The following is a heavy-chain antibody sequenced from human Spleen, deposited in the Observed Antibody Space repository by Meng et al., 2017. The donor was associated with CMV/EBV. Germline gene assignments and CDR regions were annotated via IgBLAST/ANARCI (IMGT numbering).Heavy chain of an antibody. J-gene: IGHJ5*02. Sequence: ASVKVSCKASGYTFTSYDITWVRQATGRGLEWMGSMHPNRGDTEYAQKFQGRVTMTGDTSITTAYMELSNLISDDTAVYYCARAPVAALFVWNRGKWFDPWGQGTLVTVSS. V-gene: IGHV1-8*01. D-gene: IGHD6-19*01. CDR1: GYTFTSYD. CDR3: ARAPVAALFVWNRGKWFDP. CDR2: MHPNRGDT.